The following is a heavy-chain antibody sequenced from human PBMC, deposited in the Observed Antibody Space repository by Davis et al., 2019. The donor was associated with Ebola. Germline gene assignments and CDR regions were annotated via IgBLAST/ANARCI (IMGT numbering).Heavy chain of an antibody. CDR1: GFTFNRYW. D-gene: IGHD2-2*01. J-gene: IGHJ6*02. CDR2: IKEDGSEK. V-gene: IGHV3-7*03. Sequence: GESLKISCADSGFTFNRYWMSWVRQAPGKGLQWVANIKEDGSEKYYVDSVKGRFTISRDNAKNSLYLQMNSLRAEDTAVYYCARVSVPAALVPIDYYAMDVWGQGTTVTVSS. CDR3: ARVSVPAALVPIDYYAMDV.